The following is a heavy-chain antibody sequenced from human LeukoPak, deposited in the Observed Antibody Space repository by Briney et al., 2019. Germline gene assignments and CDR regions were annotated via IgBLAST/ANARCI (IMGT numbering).Heavy chain of an antibody. D-gene: IGHD2-8*01. CDR3: ARASLGYCTNGVCPTRVDP. CDR1: GGSISGGGYS. CDR2: IYHSGST. V-gene: IGHV4-30-2*01. J-gene: IGHJ5*02. Sequence: SQTLSLTCAVSGGSISGGGYSWSWIRQPPGKGLEWIGYIYHSGSTYYNPSLKSRVTISVDRSKNQFSLKLSSVTAADTAVYYCARASLGYCTNGVCPTRVDPWGQGTLVTVSS.